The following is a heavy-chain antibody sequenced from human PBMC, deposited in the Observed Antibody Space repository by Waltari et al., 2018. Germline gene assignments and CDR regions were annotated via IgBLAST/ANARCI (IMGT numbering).Heavy chain of an antibody. Sequence: QVQLVQSGAEVKKPGASVKVSCKASGYTFTSYAMHWVRQAPGQRLEWMGWINAGNGNTKYSQEFQGRVTITRDTSASTAYMELSSLRSEDMAVYYCVREGSGYSSSSDAFDIWGQGTMVTVSS. V-gene: IGHV1-3*03. CDR2: INAGNGNT. CDR3: VREGSGYSSSSDAFDI. J-gene: IGHJ3*02. CDR1: GYTFTSYA. D-gene: IGHD6-13*01.